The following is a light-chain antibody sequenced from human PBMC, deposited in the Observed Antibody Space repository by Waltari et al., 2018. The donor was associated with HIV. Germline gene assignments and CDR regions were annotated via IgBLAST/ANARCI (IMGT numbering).Light chain of an antibody. CDR2: GKN. J-gene: IGLJ2*01. CDR3: ASWDDSLNGPV. V-gene: IGLV1-44*01. Sequence: QSVLTQPPSASGTPEQRVTISCSGSTSNIGRNTVSWFQQFPGTAPKVLIYGKNTRPSGVPDRFSGSKSGTSAALASSGLQSEDEADYYCASWDDSLNGPVFGGGTKLTVV. CDR1: TSNIGRNT.